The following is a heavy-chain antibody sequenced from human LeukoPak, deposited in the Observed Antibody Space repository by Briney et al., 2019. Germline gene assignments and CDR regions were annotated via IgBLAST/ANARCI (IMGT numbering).Heavy chain of an antibody. Sequence: GGSLRLSCAASGFASGFTFSDYAVSWVRQAPGKGPEWVASVNDRGATTYYADSVRGRFTISRDNSKNTLYLQMISLGADDTAVYFCAKAPATGEGYYFYYMDVWGKGTTVTVSS. CDR2: VNDRGATT. J-gene: IGHJ6*03. D-gene: IGHD7-27*01. CDR1: GFTFSDYA. V-gene: IGHV3-23*01. CDR3: AKAPATGEGYYFYYMDV.